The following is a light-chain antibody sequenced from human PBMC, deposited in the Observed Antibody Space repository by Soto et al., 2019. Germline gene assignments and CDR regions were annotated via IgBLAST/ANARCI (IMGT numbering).Light chain of an antibody. CDR1: HHISDY. J-gene: IGKJ4*01. V-gene: IGKV1-33*01. CDR2: DAS. Sequence: DIQMTQSPSSLSASVGDRVTITCQASHHISDYLNWYQQRPGKAPKLLIYDASNLQTGVPIRFRGSGSGTHFTLTISSLQHEDAATYYCLQYDSVPRLFGGGTNVEI. CDR3: LQYDSVPRL.